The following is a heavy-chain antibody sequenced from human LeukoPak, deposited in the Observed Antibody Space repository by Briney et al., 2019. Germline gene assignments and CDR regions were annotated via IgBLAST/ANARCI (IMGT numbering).Heavy chain of an antibody. D-gene: IGHD4-17*01. CDR1: GYTFTGYY. CDR3: ARVGPYGDYVGYYFDY. V-gene: IGHV1-2*02. J-gene: IGHJ4*02. Sequence: ASVKVSCKASGYTFTGYYMHWVRQAPGQGLEWMGWINPNSGGTNYAQTFQGRVTMTRDASISTAYMELSRLRSDDTAVYYCARVGPYGDYVGYYFDYWGQGTLVTVSS. CDR2: INPNSGGT.